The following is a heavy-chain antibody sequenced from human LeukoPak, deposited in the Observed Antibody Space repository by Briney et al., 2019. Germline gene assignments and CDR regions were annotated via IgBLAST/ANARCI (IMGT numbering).Heavy chain of an antibody. CDR3: ATRGTGDDFLAY. CDR1: GGSISGYY. J-gene: IGHJ4*02. V-gene: IGHV4-59*01. Sequence: SETLSLTCTVSGGSISGYYFNWIRQPPGKGLEWIGSMYYTGDINYNASLKSRVTISVDTSKSQFSLILTSVTAADTAVYYCATRGTGDDFLAYWGQGSLVTVSS. CDR2: MYYTGDI. D-gene: IGHD7-27*01.